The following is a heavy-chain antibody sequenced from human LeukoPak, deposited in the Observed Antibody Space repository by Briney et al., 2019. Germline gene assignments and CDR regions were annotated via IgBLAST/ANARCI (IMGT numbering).Heavy chain of an antibody. CDR3: ARGLYSSSWYGNWFDP. D-gene: IGHD6-13*01. CDR1: GYTFTGYY. V-gene: IGHV1-2*02. CDR2: INPNSGGT. J-gene: IGHJ5*02. Sequence: GASVKVSCKASGYTFTGYYMHWVRQAPGQGLEWMGWINPNSGGTNYAQKFQGRVTMTRDTSISTAYMELSRLRSDDTAVYYCARGLYSSSWYGNWFDPWGQGTLVTVSS.